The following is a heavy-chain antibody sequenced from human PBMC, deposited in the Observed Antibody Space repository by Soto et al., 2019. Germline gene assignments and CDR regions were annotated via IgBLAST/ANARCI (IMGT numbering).Heavy chain of an antibody. CDR2: ITYEGSHQ. D-gene: IGHD6-13*01. Sequence: QVQLVESGGGVVQPGKSVRLSCAASGFTFSLYGIHWVRQAPGKGLEWVAFITYEGSHQDSVDSVKGRFTLSRDNSKNVVYLQMNSLRPEDTAVYYCAKDVTAAGDHYYNTGLDVWGHGTTVTVSS. J-gene: IGHJ6*02. CDR3: AKDVTAAGDHYYNTGLDV. V-gene: IGHV3-30*18. CDR1: GFTFSLYG.